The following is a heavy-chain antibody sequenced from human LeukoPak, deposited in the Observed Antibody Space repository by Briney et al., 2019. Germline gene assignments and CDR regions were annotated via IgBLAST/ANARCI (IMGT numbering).Heavy chain of an antibody. CDR1: GFTFDDYA. CDR2: ISWNSGSI. Sequence: PGGSLRLSCAASGFTFDDYAMHWVRQAPGKGLEWVSGISWNSGSIGYADSLKGRFTISRDNAKNSLYLQMNSLRAEDTALYYCAKGNRGGVDYWGQGTLVTVSS. D-gene: IGHD2-15*01. J-gene: IGHJ4*02. V-gene: IGHV3-9*01. CDR3: AKGNRGGVDY.